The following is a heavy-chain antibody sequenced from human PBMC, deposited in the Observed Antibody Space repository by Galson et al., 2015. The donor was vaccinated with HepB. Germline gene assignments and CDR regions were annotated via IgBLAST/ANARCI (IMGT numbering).Heavy chain of an antibody. CDR3: ARDPGYSSGWYPKYYFDY. Sequence: SLRLSCAASGSTFSPYWMNWVRQAPGKGLEWVASISQDGSEKYYVDSVKGRFTISRDTGKKSLFLEMNDLRADDTGVYHCARDPGYSSGWYPKYYFDYWGPGTLVSVSS. J-gene: IGHJ4*02. CDR1: GSTFSPYW. V-gene: IGHV3-7*01. CDR2: ISQDGSEK. D-gene: IGHD6-19*01.